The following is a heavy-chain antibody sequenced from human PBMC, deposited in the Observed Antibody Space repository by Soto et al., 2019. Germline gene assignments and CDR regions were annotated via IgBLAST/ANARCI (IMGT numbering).Heavy chain of an antibody. D-gene: IGHD6-19*01. CDR2: IGTAGDT. CDR1: GLIFSDYY. J-gene: IGHJ3*02. V-gene: IGHV3-13*01. CDR3: ARAGIAVGGDAFDI. Sequence: GGYLRLSCAASGLIFSDYYMSWIRQAPGKGLEWVSAIGTAGDTYYPGSVKGRFTISRENAKNSLYLQMNSLRAGDTAVYYCARAGIAVGGDAFDIWGQGTMDTVSS.